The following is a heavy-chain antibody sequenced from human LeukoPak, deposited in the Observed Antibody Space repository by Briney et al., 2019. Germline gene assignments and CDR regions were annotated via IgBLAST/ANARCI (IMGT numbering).Heavy chain of an antibody. CDR1: GFTFSSYA. CDR2: ISYDGSNK. Sequence: GRSLRLSCAASGFTFSSYAMHWVRQAPGKGLEWVAVISYDGSNKYYADSVKGRFTISRDNSKNTLYLQMNSLRAEDTAVYYCARDFRYPLLWGGYWGQGTLVTVSS. D-gene: IGHD2-2*01. J-gene: IGHJ4*02. CDR3: ARDFRYPLLWGGY. V-gene: IGHV3-30-3*01.